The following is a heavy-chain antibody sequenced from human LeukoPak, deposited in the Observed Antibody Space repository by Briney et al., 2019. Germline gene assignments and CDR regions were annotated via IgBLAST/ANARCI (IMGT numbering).Heavy chain of an antibody. CDR1: GGTFSSYA. Sequence: ASVKVSCKASGGTFSSYAISWVRQAPGQGLEWMGRIIPIFGTANYAQTFQGRVTITTDESTSTAYMELSSLRSEDTAVYYCARESRIPTTVTTGYFDYCGQGTLVTVSS. CDR2: IIPIFGTA. D-gene: IGHD4-17*01. V-gene: IGHV1-69*05. J-gene: IGHJ4*02. CDR3: ARESRIPTTVTTGYFDY.